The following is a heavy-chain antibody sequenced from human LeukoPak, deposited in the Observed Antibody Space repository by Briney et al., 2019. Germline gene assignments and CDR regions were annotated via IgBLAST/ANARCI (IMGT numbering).Heavy chain of an antibody. CDR3: ARDGGYCSSTSSFRCNWFDP. J-gene: IGHJ5*02. V-gene: IGHV4-61*02. Sequence: SETLSLTCTVSGGSISSGTYCWSWIRQPAGKGLEWIGRINASGSIYYNPSLKSRVTISVDTSKNQFSLKLSSVTAADTAVYYCARDGGYCSSTSSFRCNWFDPWGQGTLVTVSS. D-gene: IGHD2-2*01. CDR2: INASGSI. CDR1: GGSISSGTYC.